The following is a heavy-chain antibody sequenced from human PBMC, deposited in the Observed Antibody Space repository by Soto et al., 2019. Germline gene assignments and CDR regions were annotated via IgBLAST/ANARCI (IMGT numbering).Heavy chain of an antibody. J-gene: IGHJ6*02. CDR2: ISSNGGST. D-gene: IGHD5-12*01. CDR1: GFTFNSYA. Sequence: GGSLRLSCAASGFTFNSYAMSWVRQAPGKGLEWVSAISSNGGSTYYADSVKGRFTISRDNSKNTLYLQMNSLRAEDTAVYYCAKGLVATNIYYYYGMDVWGQGTTVTVSS. V-gene: IGHV3-23*01. CDR3: AKGLVATNIYYYYGMDV.